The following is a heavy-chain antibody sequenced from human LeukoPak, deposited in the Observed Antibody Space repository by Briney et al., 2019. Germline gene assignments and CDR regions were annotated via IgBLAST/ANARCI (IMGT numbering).Heavy chain of an antibody. V-gene: IGHV1-69*06. CDR2: IIPIFGTA. D-gene: IGHD2-21*01. J-gene: IGHJ4*02. CDR3: ASANSYCGGDCYGY. CDR1: GGTFSSYA. Sequence: GASVKVSCKASGGTFSSYAISWVRQAPGQGLEWMGGIIPIFGTANYAQKFQGRVTITADKSTSTAYMELSSLRSEDTAVYYCASANSYCGGDCYGYWGQGTLVTVSS.